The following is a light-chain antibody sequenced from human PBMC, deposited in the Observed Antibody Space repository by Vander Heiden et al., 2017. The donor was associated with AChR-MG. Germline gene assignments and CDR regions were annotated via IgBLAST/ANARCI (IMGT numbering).Light chain of an antibody. CDR3: SSYVCGNNWT. J-gene: IGLJ2*01. V-gene: IGLV2-8*01. CDR1: ISDVVDY. CDR2: GVN. Sequence: QSALTQPPSASGSLGQSVTISCTGSISDVVDYFSWYQPHPGMAPNLIIYGVNKRPSRVPDRCSASKSGNTASLTVSGLQAEDEADYYCSSYVCGNNWTFGGGTKLTVL.